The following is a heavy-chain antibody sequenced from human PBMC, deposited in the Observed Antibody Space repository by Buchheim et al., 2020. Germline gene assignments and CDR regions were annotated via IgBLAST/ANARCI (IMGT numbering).Heavy chain of an antibody. CDR2: VSYDGSKK. CDR1: GFTFSTYG. D-gene: IGHD3/OR15-3a*01. Sequence: QVQLVESGGGVVQPGRSLRLSCAASGFTFSTYGVHWVRQAPGKGLEWVAVVSYDGSKKYYADSVKGRFTISRDNSKNTLYLRMNSLRADDTAIYYCAKDWTAFDSWGQGTL. CDR3: AKDWTAFDS. V-gene: IGHV3-30*18. J-gene: IGHJ4*02.